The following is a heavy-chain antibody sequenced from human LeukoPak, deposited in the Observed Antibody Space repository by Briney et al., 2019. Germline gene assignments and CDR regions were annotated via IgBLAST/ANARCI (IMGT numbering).Heavy chain of an antibody. V-gene: IGHV3-21*01. CDR1: GFTFSSYS. CDR3: AKDQMATIPTLFDY. CDR2: ISSSSSYI. Sequence: PGGSLRLSCAASGFTFSSYSMNWVRQAPGKGLEWVSSISSSSSYIYYADSVKGRFTISRDNAKNSLYLQMNSLRAEDTAVYYCAKDQMATIPTLFDYWGQGTLVTVSS. D-gene: IGHD5-24*01. J-gene: IGHJ4*02.